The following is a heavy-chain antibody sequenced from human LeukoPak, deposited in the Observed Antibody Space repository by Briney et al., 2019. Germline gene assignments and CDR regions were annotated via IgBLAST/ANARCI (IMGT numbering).Heavy chain of an antibody. CDR2: IYYSGST. CDR3: ATYRTSFIYWYFDL. CDR1: GGSISSSSYY. Sequence: SETLSLTCTVSGGSISSSSYYWGWIRQPPGKGLEWIGNIYYSGSTYYNPSLKSRVTISVDTSKNQFSLELSSVTAADTAVYYCATYRTSFIYWYFDLWGRGTLVTVSS. J-gene: IGHJ2*01. D-gene: IGHD2-2*01. V-gene: IGHV4-39*07.